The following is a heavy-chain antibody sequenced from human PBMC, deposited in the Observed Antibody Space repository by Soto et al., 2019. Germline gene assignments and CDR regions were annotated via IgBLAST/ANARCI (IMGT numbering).Heavy chain of an antibody. CDR2: IIPVFGTA. V-gene: IGHV1-69*06. Sequence: ASVKVSCKASGGTFSTYVSSWVRQAPGQGLEWMGGIIPVFGTAHYAQKFQGRVTMTEDTSTDTAYMELSSLRSEDTAVYYCATAFSNRGWNYADYWGQGTLVTAPQ. D-gene: IGHD6-19*01. J-gene: IGHJ4*02. CDR1: GGTFSTYV. CDR3: ATAFSNRGWNYADY.